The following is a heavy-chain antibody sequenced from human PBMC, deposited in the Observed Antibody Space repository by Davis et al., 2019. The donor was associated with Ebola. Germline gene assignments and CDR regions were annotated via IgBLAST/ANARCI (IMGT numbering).Heavy chain of an antibody. D-gene: IGHD1-1*01. Sequence: GESLKISCAASGFTFSNFWMRWVRQAPGKGLVCVSRINNDGSITNYADSVKGRFTISRDNAKNTLYLQMNSLRDEDTAVYYCARGSENWNYVDYWGQGTLVTVST. CDR2: INNDGSIT. J-gene: IGHJ4*02. CDR3: ARGSENWNYVDY. V-gene: IGHV3-74*01. CDR1: GFTFSNFW.